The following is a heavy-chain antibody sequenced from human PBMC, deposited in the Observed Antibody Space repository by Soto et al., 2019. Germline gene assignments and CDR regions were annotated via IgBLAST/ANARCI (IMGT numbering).Heavy chain of an antibody. CDR2: INQEGNEK. Sequence: EVQLVESGGGLVDPGGSLRLSCAASGFTFSNYWMTWVRQSPGKGLEWVANINQEGNEKYYVDSVKGRFTISRDNAKTSLYLQMDSLRPEDTAVYYCARDPNPHFDYWGQGTLVTVSS. D-gene: IGHD7-27*01. CDR1: GFTFSNYW. V-gene: IGHV3-7*01. CDR3: ARDPNPHFDY. J-gene: IGHJ4*02.